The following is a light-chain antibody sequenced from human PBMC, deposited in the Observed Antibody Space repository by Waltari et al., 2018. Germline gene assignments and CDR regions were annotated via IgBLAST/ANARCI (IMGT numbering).Light chain of an antibody. CDR2: QND. CDR3: ATEDDSLTGTV. Sequence: QSVLTQPPSASGTPGQRVTISCSGTSSNIGTNSVHWYLQVPGEAPKLLIYQNDQRPSGVPDRFSGSKSGTSASLAISGLQSEDEADYYCATEDDSLTGTVFGGGTKVTVL. V-gene: IGLV1-44*01. CDR1: SSNIGTNS. J-gene: IGLJ6*01.